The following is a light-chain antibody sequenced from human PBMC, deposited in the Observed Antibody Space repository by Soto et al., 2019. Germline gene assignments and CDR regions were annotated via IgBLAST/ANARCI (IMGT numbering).Light chain of an antibody. CDR2: DAY. CDR1: QDIDNF. V-gene: IGKV1-33*01. Sequence: DIQMTQSPSSLSASVGDRVTITCQASQDIDNFLNWYQQKPGQAPKLLIYDAYNLATGVPSRFSGSSSGTDFTFTISSLQPEDIATYYCQQYGNLPITFGGGTKVDVK. J-gene: IGKJ4*01. CDR3: QQYGNLPIT.